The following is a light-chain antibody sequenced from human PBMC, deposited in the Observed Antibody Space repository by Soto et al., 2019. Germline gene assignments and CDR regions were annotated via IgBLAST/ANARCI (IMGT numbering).Light chain of an antibody. J-gene: IGKJ1*01. Sequence: DIQMTQSPSTLSASVGDRVTITCRASQSISSWLAWYQQKPGKAPKLLIYDASSLESGVPSRFSGSGSGTEFTLTISRLQPDDFATYYCQQYNSYPATFGQGTKVQIK. V-gene: IGKV1-5*01. CDR1: QSISSW. CDR2: DAS. CDR3: QQYNSYPAT.